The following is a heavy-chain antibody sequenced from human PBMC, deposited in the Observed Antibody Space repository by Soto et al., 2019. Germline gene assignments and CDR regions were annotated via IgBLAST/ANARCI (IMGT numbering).Heavy chain of an antibody. J-gene: IGHJ5*02. CDR3: ARAPYGDNKWFDP. CDR2: ISRTSSII. CDR1: GFTFSGYS. Sequence: EVQLVESGGGLIQPGGSLRLSCAASGFTFSGYSMNWVRQAPGKGLEWVSFISRTSSIIHYADSVKGRFTISRDNAKNSLYLQMNSLRTEDTAVYYCARAPYGDNKWFDPWGQGTLVTVSS. V-gene: IGHV3-48*01. D-gene: IGHD4-17*01.